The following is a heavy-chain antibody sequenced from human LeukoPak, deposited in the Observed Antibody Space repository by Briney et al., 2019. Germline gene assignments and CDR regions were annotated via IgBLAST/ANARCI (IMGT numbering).Heavy chain of an antibody. J-gene: IGHJ4*02. CDR1: AYTFTNYY. V-gene: IGHV1-46*01. CDR2: IDPSGGST. CDR3: ARDNTTTGALDY. D-gene: IGHD1-1*01. Sequence: ASVKVSCKASAYTFTNYYMRWVRQAPGQGLEWMGIIDPSGGSTSYSQKFQGRVTMTRDTSTSTVYMELSSLRSEHTAVYYCARDNTTTGALDYWGQGTLVTVSS.